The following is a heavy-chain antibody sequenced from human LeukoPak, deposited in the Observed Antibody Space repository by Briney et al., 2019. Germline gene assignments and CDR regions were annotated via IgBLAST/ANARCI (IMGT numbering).Heavy chain of an antibody. CDR3: ARDHVGATTSDY. V-gene: IGHV3-74*03. Sequence: GGSLRLSCAASGFTFSSHWMHWVRQAPGKGLVWVSRINGDGSNTTYADSVKGRFTISRDNAKNTLYLQMNSLRAEDTAVYYCARDHVGATTSDYWGQGTLVTVSS. D-gene: IGHD1-26*01. CDR2: INGDGSNT. J-gene: IGHJ4*02. CDR1: GFTFSSHW.